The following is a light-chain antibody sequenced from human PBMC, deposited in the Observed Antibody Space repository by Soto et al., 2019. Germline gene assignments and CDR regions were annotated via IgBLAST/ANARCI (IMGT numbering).Light chain of an antibody. V-gene: IGKV1-5*01. CDR1: QSLNDW. CDR3: QQYNTF. Sequence: DIPMTQSPSTLPASVGDRVTITCRASQSLNDWLAWYQQKPGKAPKLLIYDASRLESGVPSRFSGGGSGTEFTLTISSLHRDEFATYTCQQYNTFFGQGTMLEI. J-gene: IGKJ2*01. CDR2: DAS.